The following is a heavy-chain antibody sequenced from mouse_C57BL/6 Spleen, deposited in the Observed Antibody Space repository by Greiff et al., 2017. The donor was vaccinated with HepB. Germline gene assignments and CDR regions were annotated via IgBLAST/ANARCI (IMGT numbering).Heavy chain of an antibody. Sequence: EVQLQQSGPELVKPGASVKISCKASGYTFTDYYMNWVKQSHGKSLEWIGDINPNNGGTSYNQKFKGKATLTVDKSSSTAYMELRSLTSEDSAVYYCARSAVITTTYYYAMDYWGQGTSVTVSS. J-gene: IGHJ4*01. CDR1: GYTFTDYY. CDR3: ARSAVITTTYYYAMDY. V-gene: IGHV1-26*01. D-gene: IGHD1-1*01. CDR2: INPNNGGT.